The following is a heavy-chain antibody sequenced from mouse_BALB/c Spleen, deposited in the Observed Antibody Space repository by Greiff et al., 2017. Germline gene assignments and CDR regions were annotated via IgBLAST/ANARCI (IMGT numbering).Heavy chain of an antibody. D-gene: IGHD2-1*01. J-gene: IGHJ3*01. CDR3: TREDYGNYGGFAY. V-gene: IGHV6-6*02. Sequence: EVKLVESGGGLVQPGGSMKLSCVASGFTFSNYWMNWVRQSPEKGLEWVAEIRLKSNNYATHYAESVKGRFTISRDDSKSSVYLQMNNLRAEDTGIYYCTREDYGNYGGFAYWGQGTLVTVSA. CDR1: GFTFSNYW. CDR2: IRLKSNNYAT.